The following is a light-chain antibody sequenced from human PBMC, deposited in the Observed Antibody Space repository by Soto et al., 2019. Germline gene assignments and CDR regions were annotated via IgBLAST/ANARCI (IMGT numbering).Light chain of an antibody. Sequence: QSALTQPASVSGPPGPSIPTSCPGTRSAVGGYNYVSWYQQHPGKVPKLMIYDVSNRPSGVSNRFSGSKSGNTASLTISGLQAEDEADYYCSSYTSSSTLYVFGTGTKVTVL. CDR2: DVS. CDR3: SSYTSSSTLYV. CDR1: RSAVGGYNY. V-gene: IGLV2-14*01. J-gene: IGLJ1*01.